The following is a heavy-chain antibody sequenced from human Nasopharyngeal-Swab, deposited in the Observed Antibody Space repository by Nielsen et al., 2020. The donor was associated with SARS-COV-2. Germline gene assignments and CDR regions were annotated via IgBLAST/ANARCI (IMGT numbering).Heavy chain of an antibody. Sequence: GESLKISCKGSGYSFANYWIGWVRQMPGKGLEWMGIIFPGDSDTRYGPSFQGQVTISADKSTSTAYLQWSSLKASDTAMYYCARLRGGNSSGWPDAFDIWGQGTMVTVSS. D-gene: IGHD6-19*01. J-gene: IGHJ3*02. CDR2: IFPGDSDT. CDR3: ARLRGGNSSGWPDAFDI. CDR1: GYSFANYW. V-gene: IGHV5-51*01.